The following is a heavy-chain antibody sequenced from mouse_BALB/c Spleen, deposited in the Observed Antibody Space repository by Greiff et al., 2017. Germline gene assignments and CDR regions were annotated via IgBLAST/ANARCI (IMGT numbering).Heavy chain of an antibody. Sequence: QVQLKESGPELVKPGASVRISCKASGYTFTSYYIHWVKQRPGQGLEWIGWIYPGNVNTKYNEKFKGKATLTADKSSSTAYMQLSSLTSEDSAVYFCARWGLRRAMDYWGQGTSVTVSS. CDR2: IYPGNVNT. CDR1: GYTFTSYY. CDR3: ARWGLRRAMDY. J-gene: IGHJ4*01. V-gene: IGHV1S56*01. D-gene: IGHD2-4*01.